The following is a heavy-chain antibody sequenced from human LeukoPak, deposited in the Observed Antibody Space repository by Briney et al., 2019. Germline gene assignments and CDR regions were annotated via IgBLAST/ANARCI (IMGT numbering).Heavy chain of an antibody. CDR1: GFTFSSYS. CDR3: ARDSVGAVLGYFDY. Sequence: GGSLRLSCAASGFTFSSYSMNWVRQAPGKGLEWVSSISSSSSYIYYADSVKGRFTISRDNAKNSLYLQMNSLRAEDTAVYYCARDSVGAVLGYFDYWGQGTLVTVSS. V-gene: IGHV3-21*01. J-gene: IGHJ4*02. CDR2: ISSSSSYI. D-gene: IGHD1-26*01.